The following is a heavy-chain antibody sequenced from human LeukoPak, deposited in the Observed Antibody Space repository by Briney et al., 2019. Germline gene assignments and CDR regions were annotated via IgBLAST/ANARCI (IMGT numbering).Heavy chain of an antibody. CDR3: ARPFSSGSPQSYAFDL. CDR2: IIPIFGTA. D-gene: IGHD6-19*01. Sequence: SVKVSCKASGGAFSSYAISWVRQAPGQGLEWMGGIIPIFGTANYAQKFQGRVTITADESTSTAYMELSSLRSEDTAVYYCARPFSSGSPQSYAFDLWGQGNMLTVSS. V-gene: IGHV1-69*13. J-gene: IGHJ3*01. CDR1: GGAFSSYA.